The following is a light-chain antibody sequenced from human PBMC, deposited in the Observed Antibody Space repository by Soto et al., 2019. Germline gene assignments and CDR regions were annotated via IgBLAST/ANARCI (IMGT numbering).Light chain of an antibody. Sequence: QSVLTQPPSVSGAPGQRVTISCTGSSSNIGAGYDLHWYQQLPGTAPKLLIYGNSNRPSGFPDRFSGSKSGTSASLAITGLQAEDEADYYCQSYDSSLSPYVFGTGTKVTVL. J-gene: IGLJ1*01. CDR2: GNS. CDR1: SSNIGAGYD. V-gene: IGLV1-40*01. CDR3: QSYDSSLSPYV.